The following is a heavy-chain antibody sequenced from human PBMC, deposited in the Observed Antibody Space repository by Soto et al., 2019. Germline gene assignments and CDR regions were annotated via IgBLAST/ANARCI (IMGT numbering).Heavy chain of an antibody. V-gene: IGHV1-69*08. D-gene: IGHD4-17*01. CDR1: GGTFSSHI. Sequence: QDQLVQSGAEVKKPGSSVKVSCKASGGTFSSHIFSWMRQAPGQGLEWMGRIIPALGTATYAQKFQGRVTITADESATTVYMELNSLRSEDTAVYYCARPDFGDYWYFDLWGRGTLVTVSS. CDR3: ARPDFGDYWYFDL. J-gene: IGHJ2*01. CDR2: IIPALGTA.